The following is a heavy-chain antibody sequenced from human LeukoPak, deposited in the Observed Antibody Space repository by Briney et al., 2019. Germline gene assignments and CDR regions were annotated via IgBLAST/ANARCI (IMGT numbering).Heavy chain of an antibody. CDR3: ARRRIGYSSGWYDAGNWLDP. V-gene: IGHV4-34*01. Sequence: KTSETLSLTCAVYGGSFSGYYWSWIRHPPGKGLGWIGEINHSGSTDYNPSLKSRVTISVDTSKNQFSLKLSSVTAADTAVYYCARRRIGYSSGWYDAGNWLDPWGQGTLVTVSS. CDR1: GGSFSGYY. J-gene: IGHJ5*02. D-gene: IGHD6-19*01. CDR2: INHSGST.